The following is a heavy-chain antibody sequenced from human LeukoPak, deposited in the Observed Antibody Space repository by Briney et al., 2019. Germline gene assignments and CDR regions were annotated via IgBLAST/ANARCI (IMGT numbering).Heavy chain of an antibody. CDR1: GFTFSSYA. Sequence: RGSLRLSCAASGFTFSSYAMHWVRQAPGKGLEWVAVISYDGSNKYYADSVKGRFTISRDNSKNTLYLQMNSLRAEDTAVYYCARDLTGISYWGQGTLVTVSS. CDR3: ARDLTGISY. V-gene: IGHV3-30-3*01. J-gene: IGHJ4*02. CDR2: ISYDGSNK. D-gene: IGHD7-27*01.